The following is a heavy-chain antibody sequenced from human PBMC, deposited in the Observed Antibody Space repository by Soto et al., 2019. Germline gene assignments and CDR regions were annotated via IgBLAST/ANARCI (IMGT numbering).Heavy chain of an antibody. CDR2: ISWNSGSI. V-gene: IGHV3-9*01. D-gene: IGHD6-13*01. CDR1: GFTFDDYA. Sequence: GGSLRLSCAASGFTFDDYAMHWVRQAPGKGLEWVSGISWNSGSIGYADSVKGRFTISRDNAKNSLYLQMNSLRAEDTALYYCAKDQGRYSSTLGGFDYWGQGTLVTVSS. J-gene: IGHJ4*02. CDR3: AKDQGRYSSTLGGFDY.